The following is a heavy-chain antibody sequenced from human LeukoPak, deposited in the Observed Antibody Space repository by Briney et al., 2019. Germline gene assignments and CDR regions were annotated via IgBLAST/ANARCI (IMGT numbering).Heavy chain of an antibody. V-gene: IGHV3-30-3*01. J-gene: IGHJ6*02. D-gene: IGHD3-3*01. Sequence: PRRSLRLSCAASGFTFSSYAMHWVRQAPGKGLEWVAVISYDGSNKYYADSVKGRFTISRDNSKNTLYLQMNSLRAEDTAVYYCARVGPDFWSGYYPPHYGMDVWGQGTTVTVSS. CDR1: GFTFSSYA. CDR2: ISYDGSNK. CDR3: ARVGPDFWSGYYPPHYGMDV.